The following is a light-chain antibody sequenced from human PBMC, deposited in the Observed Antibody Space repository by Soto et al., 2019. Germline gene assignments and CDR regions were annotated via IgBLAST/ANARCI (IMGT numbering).Light chain of an antibody. V-gene: IGKV2-28*01. J-gene: IGKJ5*01. CDR3: MQALQTPIT. Sequence: DIVMTQSPLSLPVTPGEPASISCRSSQSLLHSNGINYLDWYLQKPGQSPHLLIFLGFNRASGVPXXFSGSGSGTDFTLKISRLEAEDVGVYYCMQALQTPITFGQGTRLEIK. CDR2: LGF. CDR1: QSLLHSNGINY.